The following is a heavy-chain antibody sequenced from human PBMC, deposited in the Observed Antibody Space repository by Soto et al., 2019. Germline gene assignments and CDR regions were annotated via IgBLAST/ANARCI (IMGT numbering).Heavy chain of an antibody. V-gene: IGHV3-13*01. CDR3: ARVSAYSSGFDY. CDR2: IGTAGDT. J-gene: IGHJ4*02. CDR1: GFTFSSYD. D-gene: IGHD6-19*01. Sequence: VQLVESGGGLVQPGGSLRLSCAASGFTFSSYDMHWVRQATGKGLEWVSAIGTAGDTYYPGSVKGRFTISRENAKNSLYLQMNSLRAGDTAVYYCARVSAYSSGFDYWGQGTLVTVSS.